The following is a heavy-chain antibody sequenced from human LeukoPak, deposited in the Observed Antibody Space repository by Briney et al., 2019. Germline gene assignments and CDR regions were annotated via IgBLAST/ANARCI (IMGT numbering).Heavy chain of an antibody. D-gene: IGHD3-10*01. CDR2: INHSGST. CDR3: ARALWFGEPGAGPAHLDY. V-gene: IGHV4-34*01. J-gene: IGHJ4*02. Sequence: SETLSLTCAVYGGSFSGYYWSWIRQPPGKGLEWIGEINHSGSTNYNPSLKSRVTISVDTSKNQFSLKLSSVTAADTAVYYCARALWFGEPGAGPAHLDYWGQGTLVTVSS. CDR1: GGSFSGYY.